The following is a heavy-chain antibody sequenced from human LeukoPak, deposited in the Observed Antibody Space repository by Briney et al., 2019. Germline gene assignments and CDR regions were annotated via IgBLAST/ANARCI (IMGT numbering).Heavy chain of an antibody. Sequence: PSETLSLTCAVYGGSLSGYYWSWIRQPPGKGLEWVSVIYSGGSTYYADSVKGRFTISRDNSKNTLYLQMNSLRAEDTAVYYCARESTSRYFDLWGRGALVTVSS. CDR3: ARESTSRYFDL. CDR1: GGSLSGYY. J-gene: IGHJ2*01. D-gene: IGHD2-2*01. CDR2: IYSGGST. V-gene: IGHV3-53*01.